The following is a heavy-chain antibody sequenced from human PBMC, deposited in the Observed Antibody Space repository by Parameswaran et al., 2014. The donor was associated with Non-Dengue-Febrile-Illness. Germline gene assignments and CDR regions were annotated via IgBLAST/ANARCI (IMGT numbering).Heavy chain of an antibody. V-gene: IGHV4-59*01. Sequence: VRQAPGRDWSGLDTSITWEHPLQPSLKSRVSMSIDTSKNQFSLKLSSVTAADTAVYYCARDRGHMREIAYFDYWGQGTLVTVSS. CDR3: ARDRGHMREIAYFDY. D-gene: IGHD1-26*01. CDR2: SITWEH. J-gene: IGHJ4*02.